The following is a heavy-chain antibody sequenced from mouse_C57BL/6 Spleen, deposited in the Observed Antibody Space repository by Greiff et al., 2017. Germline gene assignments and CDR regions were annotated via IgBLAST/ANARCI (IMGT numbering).Heavy chain of an antibody. CDR2: ISSGGSYT. CDR1: GFTFSSYG. J-gene: IGHJ2*01. Sequence: EVMLVESGGDLVKPGGSLKLSCAASGFTFSSYGMSWVRQTPDKRLEWVATISSGGSYTYYPDSVKGRVTISRDTTKTTLYLQMSSLKSEDTAMYYCERQDSSGYDYWGQGTTLTVSS. D-gene: IGHD3-2*02. CDR3: ERQDSSGYDY. V-gene: IGHV5-6*01.